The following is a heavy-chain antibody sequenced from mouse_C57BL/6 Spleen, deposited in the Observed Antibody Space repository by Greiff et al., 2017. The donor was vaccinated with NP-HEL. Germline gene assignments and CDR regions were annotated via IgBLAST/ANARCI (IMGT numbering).Heavy chain of an antibody. V-gene: IGHV1-80*01. CDR1: GYAFSSYW. D-gene: IGHD4-1*01. Sequence: VQLQQSGAELVKPGASVKISCKASGYAFSSYWMNWVKQRPGKGLEWIGQIYPGDGDTNYNGKFKGKATLTADKSSSTAYMQLSSLTSEDSAVYFCARSEGDWAHWYFDVWGTGTTVTVSS. CDR3: ARSEGDWAHWYFDV. J-gene: IGHJ1*03. CDR2: IYPGDGDT.